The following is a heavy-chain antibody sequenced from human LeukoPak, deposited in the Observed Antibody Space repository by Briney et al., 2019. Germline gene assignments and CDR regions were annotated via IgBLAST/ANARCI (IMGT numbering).Heavy chain of an antibody. V-gene: IGHV3-30*02. J-gene: IGHJ3*02. CDR3: ARGASVVAGSDNALDI. Sequence: GGSLRLSCAASGFTFDSNGMHWVRQAPGKGLEWVAFIRYDGSIKYYADSVKGRFTISRDNAKKSVHLQMNSLRAEDTAVYCARGASVVAGSDNALDIWGQGTMVTVSS. CDR2: IRYDGSIK. D-gene: IGHD6-19*01. CDR1: GFTFDSNG.